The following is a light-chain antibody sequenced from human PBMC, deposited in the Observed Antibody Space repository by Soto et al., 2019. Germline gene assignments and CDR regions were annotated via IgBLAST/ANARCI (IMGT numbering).Light chain of an antibody. V-gene: IGKV3D-15*01. CDR2: GAS. CDR3: QQYYNWPRT. CDR1: QSVDSY. J-gene: IGKJ1*01. Sequence: EIVLTQSPATLSLSAGERATLSCRASQSVDSYLAWYQHRPGQAPRLLIYGASSRATGIPARFSGSGSGTEFTLTISSRHPQYFAVDHCQQYYNWPRTFGQGTKVDIK.